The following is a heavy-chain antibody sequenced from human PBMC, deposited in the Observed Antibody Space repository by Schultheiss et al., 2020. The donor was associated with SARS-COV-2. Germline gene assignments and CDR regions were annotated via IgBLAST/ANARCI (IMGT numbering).Heavy chain of an antibody. CDR1: GFTFSSYS. D-gene: IGHD2-2*01. CDR2: ISSSSSYI. J-gene: IGHJ4*02. V-gene: IGHV3-21*01. CDR3: ARAYCSSTSCSLEVFDY. Sequence: GGSLRLSCAASGFTFSSYSMNWVRQAPGKGLEWVSSISSSSSYIDYADSGKGRFTISRDNAKNSLYLQMNSLRAEDTAFYYCARAYCSSTSCSLEVFDYWGQGTLVTVSS.